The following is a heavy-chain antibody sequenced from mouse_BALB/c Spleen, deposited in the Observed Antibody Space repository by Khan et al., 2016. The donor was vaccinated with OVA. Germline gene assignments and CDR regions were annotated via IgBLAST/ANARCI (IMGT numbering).Heavy chain of an antibody. D-gene: IGHD1-2*01. J-gene: IGHJ3*01. CDR2: IWGDGST. Sequence: VELVESGPGLVAPSQSLSIICTVSGFSLTDYGINWIRQPPGKGLEWLGMIWGDGSTDYNSALKSRLSISKDNSKSQVFSKMNSLQTDDTARFYCARELRLGGFAYWGQGTLVTVSA. CDR1: GFSLTDYG. V-gene: IGHV2-6-7*01. CDR3: ARELRLGGFAY.